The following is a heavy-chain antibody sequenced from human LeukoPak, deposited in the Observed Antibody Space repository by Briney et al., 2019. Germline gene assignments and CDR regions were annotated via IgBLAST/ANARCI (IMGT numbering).Heavy chain of an antibody. CDR2: ISTSSIYI. Sequence: PGGSLRLSCAASGFTFSSYSMNWVRQAPGKGLEWVSFISTSSIYIYYADSVKGRFIISRDTAKNSLYLQMNSLRAEDTAVYYCVRGMGGGVSNFDYWGQGTLVTVSS. D-gene: IGHD3-16*01. CDR3: VRGMGGGVSNFDY. CDR1: GFTFSSYS. J-gene: IGHJ4*02. V-gene: IGHV3-21*01.